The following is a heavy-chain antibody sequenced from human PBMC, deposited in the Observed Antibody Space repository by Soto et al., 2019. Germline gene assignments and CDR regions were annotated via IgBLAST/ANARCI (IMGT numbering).Heavy chain of an antibody. CDR1: GFTFSSYA. Sequence: EVQLLESGGGLVQPGGSLRLSCAASGFTFSSYAMSWVRQAPGKGLEWVSAISGSGGSTYYADSVKGRFTISRDNSKNTRYLPMNSLRSEDTDVYYCARWPSTVTPYFDCWGQGTLVTVSS. D-gene: IGHD4-17*01. CDR3: ARWPSTVTPYFDC. J-gene: IGHJ4*02. CDR2: ISGSGGST. V-gene: IGHV3-23*01.